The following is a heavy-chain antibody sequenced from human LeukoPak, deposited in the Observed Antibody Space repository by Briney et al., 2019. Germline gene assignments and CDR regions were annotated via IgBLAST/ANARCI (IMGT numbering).Heavy chain of an antibody. CDR1: GFTFDDYA. V-gene: IGHV3-9*01. CDR3: AKSRSGSPYYYGMDV. J-gene: IGHJ6*02. D-gene: IGHD3-10*01. CDR2: ISWNTGSI. Sequence: PGRSLRLSCAASGFTFDDYAMHWVRQAPGKGLEWVSGISWNTGSIGYADSVKGRFTISRDNAKNSLYLQMSSLRAEDTALDYCAKSRSGSPYYYGMDVWGQGTTVTVSS.